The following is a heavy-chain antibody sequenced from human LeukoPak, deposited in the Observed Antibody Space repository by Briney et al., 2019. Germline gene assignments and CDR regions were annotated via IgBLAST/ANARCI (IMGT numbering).Heavy chain of an antibody. CDR1: GNYW. J-gene: IGHJ4*02. CDR2: INSDGSWT. CDR3: VSFYETN. Sequence: GGSLRLSCAASGNYWMHWVRQAPGKGLVWVSHINSDGSWTGYADSVRDRFTISKDNAKNTVYLQMNNLRAEDTAVYYCVSFYETNWGRGTLVTVSS. V-gene: IGHV3-74*01. D-gene: IGHD2-2*01.